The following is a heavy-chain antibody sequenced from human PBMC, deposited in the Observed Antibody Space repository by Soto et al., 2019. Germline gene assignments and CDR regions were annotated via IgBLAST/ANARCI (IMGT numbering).Heavy chain of an antibody. J-gene: IGHJ4*02. V-gene: IGHV1-18*01. CDR3: ARVYSSSWFLHFAY. D-gene: IGHD6-13*01. Sequence: ASVKVSCKASGYTFTSYGISWVRQAPGQGLEWMGWISAYNGNTNYAQKLQGRVTMTTDTSTSTAYMELRSLRSDDTAVYYCARVYSSSWFLHFAYWGQGTLVTVSS. CDR1: GYTFTSYG. CDR2: ISAYNGNT.